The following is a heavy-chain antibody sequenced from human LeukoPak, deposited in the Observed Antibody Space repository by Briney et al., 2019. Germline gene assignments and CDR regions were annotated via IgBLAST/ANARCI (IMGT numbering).Heavy chain of an antibody. CDR2: IRSKANSYAT. D-gene: IGHD5-18*01. J-gene: IGHJ6*02. CDR3: TRHLKRGYSYGQRYYYYGMDV. CDR1: GFTFSGSA. V-gene: IGHV3-73*01. Sequence: TGGSLRLSCAASGFTFSGSAMHWVRQASGKGLEWVGRIRSKANSYATAYAASVKGRFTISRDDSKNTAYLQMNSLKTEDTAVYYCTRHLKRGYSYGQRYYYYGMDVWGQGTTVTVSS.